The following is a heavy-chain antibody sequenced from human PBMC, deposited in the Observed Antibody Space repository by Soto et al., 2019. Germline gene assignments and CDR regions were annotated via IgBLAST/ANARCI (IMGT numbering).Heavy chain of an antibody. V-gene: IGHV4-59*01. Sequence: SETLSLTCTVSGGSISRYYWSWIRQPPGKGLEWIGYLYNTGSTIYNPSLKSRVTISVDTSKNQFSLKLNSQTAADTAVYYCARDLWGYCGTDCYPLDVWGQGTTVTVSS. CDR2: LYNTGST. D-gene: IGHD2-21*02. CDR3: ARDLWGYCGTDCYPLDV. CDR1: GGSISRYY. J-gene: IGHJ6*02.